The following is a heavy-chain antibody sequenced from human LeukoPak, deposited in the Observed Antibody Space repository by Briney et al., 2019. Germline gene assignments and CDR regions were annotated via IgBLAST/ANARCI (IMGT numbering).Heavy chain of an antibody. CDR3: ARGTGYSYATPDY. D-gene: IGHD5-18*01. CDR1: GFTFSSYG. V-gene: IGHV3-33*01. CDR2: IWYDGSNK. J-gene: IGHJ4*02. Sequence: GRSLRLSCAASGFTFSSYGMHWVRQAPGKGLEWVAVIWYDGSNKYYEDSVKGRFTISRDNSKNTLYLQMNSLRAEDTAVYYCARGTGYSYATPDYWGQGTLVTVSS.